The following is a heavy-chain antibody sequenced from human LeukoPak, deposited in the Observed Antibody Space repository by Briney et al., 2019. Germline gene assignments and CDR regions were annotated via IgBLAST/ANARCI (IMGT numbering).Heavy chain of an antibody. V-gene: IGHV4-39*01. D-gene: IGHD4-17*01. CDR2: IYYSGST. Sequence: SETLSLTCTVSGGSISSSSYYWGWLRQPPGKGLEWIGSIYYSGSTYYNPSLKSRVTISVDTSKNQFSLKLSSVTAADTAVYYCARPYGDYLFYFDYWGQGTLVTVSS. CDR3: ARPYGDYLFYFDY. J-gene: IGHJ4*02. CDR1: GGSISSSSYY.